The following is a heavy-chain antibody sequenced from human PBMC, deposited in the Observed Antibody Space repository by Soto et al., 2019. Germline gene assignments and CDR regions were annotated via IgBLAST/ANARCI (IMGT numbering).Heavy chain of an antibody. D-gene: IGHD2-8*02. Sequence: SETLSLTCAVYGGSFSRYSWTWIRQPPGTGLEWIGEINHSGSTNYNPSLKSRVTISVDTSKNQFSLKLTSVTAADTAVYYCARDKITGLFDYWGQGTLVT. CDR3: ARDKITGLFDY. V-gene: IGHV4-34*01. J-gene: IGHJ4*02. CDR1: GGSFSRYS. CDR2: INHSGST.